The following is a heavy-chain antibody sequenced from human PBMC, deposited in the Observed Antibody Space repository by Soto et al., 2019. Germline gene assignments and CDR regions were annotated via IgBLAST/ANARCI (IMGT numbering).Heavy chain of an antibody. Sequence: DVQLVESGGGLVQPGRSLRLSCAASGFKFSDYWMSWVSQAPGKGLEWVGNIKHDTSEAHYADSVKGRFTITRDNIKNFLFLQMNGLRSDDTASYYCAKDRASSWEGPSWGQGTLVTVSS. CDR3: AKDRASSWEGPS. CDR2: IKHDTSEA. CDR1: GFKFSDYW. J-gene: IGHJ4*02. V-gene: IGHV3-7*03. D-gene: IGHD6-13*01.